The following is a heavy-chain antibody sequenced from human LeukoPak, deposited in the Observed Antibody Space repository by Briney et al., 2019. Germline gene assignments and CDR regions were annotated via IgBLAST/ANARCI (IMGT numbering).Heavy chain of an antibody. CDR1: GFTFGDYA. CDR3: AKGHYGDYDNWFDP. CDR2: ISWNGGTI. J-gene: IGHJ5*02. V-gene: IGHV3-9*01. Sequence: GGSLRLSCAGSGFTFGDYAMHWVRQAPGKGLEWVSAISWNGGTIGYADSVKGRFTISRDNAKNSLYLQMNSLRAEDTALYYCAKGHYGDYDNWFDPWGQGTLVTVSS. D-gene: IGHD4-17*01.